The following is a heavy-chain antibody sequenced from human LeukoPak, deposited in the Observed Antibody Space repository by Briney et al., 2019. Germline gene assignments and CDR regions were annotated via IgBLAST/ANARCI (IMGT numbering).Heavy chain of an antibody. D-gene: IGHD1-26*01. CDR1: GGSISSYY. J-gene: IGHJ4*02. V-gene: IGHV4-59*01. CDR2: IYYSGST. Sequence: SETLSLTCTVSGGSISSYYWSWIRQRPGKGLEWIGYIYYSGSTNYNPSLKSRVTISVDTSKNQFSLKLTSVTAADTAVYYCARGVNSGYFAYCGQGTLVTVSS. CDR3: ARGVNSGYFAY.